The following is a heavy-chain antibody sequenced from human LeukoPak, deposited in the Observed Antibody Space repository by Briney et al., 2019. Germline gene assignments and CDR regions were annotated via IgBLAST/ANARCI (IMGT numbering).Heavy chain of an antibody. D-gene: IGHD1-26*01. V-gene: IGHV5-51*01. CDR3: ARQDGSYFGY. CDR2: IFPSDSDT. J-gene: IGHJ4*02. CDR1: GYSFSSYW. Sequence: GESLKISCKGSGYSFSSYWIVWVRQMPGKGLEWMGIIFPSDSDTRYSPSFQGQVTITADKSITTAYLQWSSLKASDTAMYYCARQDGSYFGYWGQGTLVTVSS.